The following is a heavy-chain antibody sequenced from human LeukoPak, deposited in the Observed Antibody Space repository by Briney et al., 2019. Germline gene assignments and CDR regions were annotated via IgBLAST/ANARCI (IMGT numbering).Heavy chain of an antibody. CDR1: TFTFSDYS. Sequence: PGGSLRLSCAASTFTFSDYSMSWVRQAPGKGLEWVSSISSIRNYIYYADSVKGRFTVSRDNAKNSLYLQMNSLRAEDTAVYYCARTPRRFGELLVDYWGQGTLVTVSS. D-gene: IGHD3-10*01. J-gene: IGHJ4*02. CDR3: ARTPRRFGELLVDY. CDR2: ISSIRNYI. V-gene: IGHV3-21*01.